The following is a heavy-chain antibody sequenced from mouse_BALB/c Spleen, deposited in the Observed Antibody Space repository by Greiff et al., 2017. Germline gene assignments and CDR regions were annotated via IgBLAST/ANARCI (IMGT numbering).Heavy chain of an antibody. Sequence: VQLQQPGAELVKPGASVKLSCKASGYTFTSYWMHWVKQRPGQGLEWIGEINPSNGRTNYNEKFKSKATLTVDKSSSTAYMQLSSLTSEDSAVYYCARGRGPYAMDDWGQGTSVTVSS. J-gene: IGHJ4*01. V-gene: IGHV1S81*02. CDR3: ARGRGPYAMDD. CDR1: GYTFTSYW. CDR2: INPSNGRT.